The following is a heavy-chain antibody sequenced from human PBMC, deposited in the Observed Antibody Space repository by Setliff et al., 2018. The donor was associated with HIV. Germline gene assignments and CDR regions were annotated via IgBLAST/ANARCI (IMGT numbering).Heavy chain of an antibody. V-gene: IGHV3-48*03. CDR2: ISISGSSI. CDR3: AKNDSLTVYNKVVDY. Sequence: LRLSCAASGFAFSSSEMNWVRQAPGKGLEWVSEISISGSSIYYGNSGTGRFTIPRDNTKNSLYLQMNSLRAEDTAVYYCAKNDSLTVYNKVVDYWGQGTLVTVSS. D-gene: IGHD3-9*01. CDR1: GFAFSSSE. J-gene: IGHJ4*02.